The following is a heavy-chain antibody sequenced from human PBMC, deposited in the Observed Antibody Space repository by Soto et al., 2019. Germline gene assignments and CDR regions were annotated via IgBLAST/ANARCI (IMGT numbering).Heavy chain of an antibody. V-gene: IGHV1-18*01. CDR2: ISAYNGNT. CDR1: GYTFTNYG. Sequence: QVQLVQSGAEVKKPGASVKVSCKASGYTFTNYGISWVRQAPGQGLEWMGWISAYNGNTNYAQKLQGRVTMTTATSALTAYMELRRLRSYDTAVYYCASAFPSSQWRYGMDVWGQGTTVTVSS. CDR3: ASAFPSSQWRYGMDV. D-gene: IGHD2-2*01. J-gene: IGHJ6*02.